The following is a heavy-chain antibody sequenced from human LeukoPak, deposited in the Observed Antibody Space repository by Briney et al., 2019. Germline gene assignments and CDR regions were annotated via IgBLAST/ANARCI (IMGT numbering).Heavy chain of an antibody. D-gene: IGHD6-25*01. CDR2: IASDGSST. Sequence: GGSLRLSCAASGFTFSSYWMNWVRQAPGKGLVWVSRIASDGSSTTYADSVKGRFSISRDNSKNTLYLQMNSLRAEDTAVYYCARDLSEYYFDYWGQGTLVTVSS. CDR3: ARDLSEYYFDY. CDR1: GFTFSSYW. J-gene: IGHJ4*02. V-gene: IGHV3-74*01.